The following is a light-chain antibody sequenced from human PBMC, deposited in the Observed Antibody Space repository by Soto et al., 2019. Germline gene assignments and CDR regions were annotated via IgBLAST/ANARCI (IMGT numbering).Light chain of an antibody. CDR2: GAS. CDR1: QSVSSY. Sequence: EIVMTQSPATLSVSPGDRATLSCRASQSVSSYLAWYQQKPGQAPRLLIYGASTRATGIPARFSGSGSGTEFTLTISSLQSEDFAVYHCQQYNNWPPTFGQGTKVEIK. V-gene: IGKV3-15*01. CDR3: QQYNNWPPT. J-gene: IGKJ1*01.